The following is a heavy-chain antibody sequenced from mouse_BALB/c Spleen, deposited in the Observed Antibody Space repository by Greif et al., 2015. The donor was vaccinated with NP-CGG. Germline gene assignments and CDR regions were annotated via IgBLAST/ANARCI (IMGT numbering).Heavy chain of an antibody. D-gene: IGHD2-2*01. V-gene: IGHV14-1*02. CDR2: IDPENGNT. CDR1: GFNIKDYY. CDR3: ARFGYDDGDY. Sequence: EVKLLESGAELVRPGALVKLSCKASGFNIKDYYMHWVKQRPEQGLEWIGWIDPENGNTIYDPKFQGKASITADTSSNTAYLQLSCLTSEDTAVYDCARFGYDDGDYWGQGTTLTGSS. J-gene: IGHJ2*01.